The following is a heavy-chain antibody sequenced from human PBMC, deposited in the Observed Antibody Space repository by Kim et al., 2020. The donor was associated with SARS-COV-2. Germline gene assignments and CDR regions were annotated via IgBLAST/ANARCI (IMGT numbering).Heavy chain of an antibody. D-gene: IGHD6-19*01. CDR3: ARELSEYASGWHYFDN. V-gene: IGHV4-4*07. Sequence: LETLSLTCTVSGGSITTYSWSWIRQPAGKGLEWIGRIYASGSTHYNPSLKSRVTMSVDTSKNHFSLRLSSVTAADTAVFYCARELSEYASGWHYFDNWGQGTLVTVSS. J-gene: IGHJ4*02. CDR2: IYASGST. CDR1: GGSITTYS.